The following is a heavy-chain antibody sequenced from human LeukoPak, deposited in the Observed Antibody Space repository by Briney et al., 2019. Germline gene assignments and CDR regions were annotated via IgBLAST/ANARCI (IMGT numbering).Heavy chain of an antibody. CDR1: GFTFSSYW. CDR2: INSDGSST. CDR3: ARDLHYDSSGYYYFDY. D-gene: IGHD3-22*01. V-gene: IGHV3-74*01. J-gene: IGHJ4*02. Sequence: GGSLTLSCAASGFTFSSYWMHWVRQAPAKGLVWVSRINSDGSSTSYADSVKGRLIISRDNAKNTLYQQMNSLRAEDTAVDYCARDLHYDSSGYYYFDYWGQGTLVTDCS.